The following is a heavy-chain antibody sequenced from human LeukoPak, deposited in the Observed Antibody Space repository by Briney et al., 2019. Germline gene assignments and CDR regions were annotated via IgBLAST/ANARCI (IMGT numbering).Heavy chain of an antibody. CDR3: ADLGINMNGGV. CDR2: ISSSSSYI. D-gene: IGHD1-1*01. J-gene: IGHJ6*04. Sequence: GGSLRLSCAASGFTFSSYSMNWVRQAPGKGLEWVSSISSSSSYIFYADSVKGRFTISRDNAKNSLYLQMNSLRAEDTAVYYCADLGINMNGGVWGKATTVTTSS. CDR1: GFTFSSYS. V-gene: IGHV3-21*01.